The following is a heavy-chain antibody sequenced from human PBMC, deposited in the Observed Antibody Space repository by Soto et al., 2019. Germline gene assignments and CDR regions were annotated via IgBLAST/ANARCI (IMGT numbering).Heavy chain of an antibody. V-gene: IGHV3-23*01. D-gene: IGHD3-3*01. CDR2: ISGSGGST. Sequence: EVQLLESGGGLVQPGGSLRLSCAASGFTFSSYAMSWDRQAPGKGLEWVSAISGSGGSTYYADSVKGRFTISRDNSKNTLYLQMNSLRAEDTAVYYCAHTTYYDFWSGYPRGAFDIWGQGTMVTVSS. J-gene: IGHJ3*02. CDR3: AHTTYYDFWSGYPRGAFDI. CDR1: GFTFSSYA.